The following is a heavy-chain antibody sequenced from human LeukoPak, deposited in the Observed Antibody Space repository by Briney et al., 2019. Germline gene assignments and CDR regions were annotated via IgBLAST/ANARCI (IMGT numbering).Heavy chain of an antibody. J-gene: IGHJ6*02. D-gene: IGHD6-6*01. V-gene: IGHV3-49*04. CDR1: GFTFSSYA. CDR3: TRDSSYYYGMDV. Sequence: GGSLRLSCAASGFTFSSYAMHWVRQAPGKGLEWVGFIRSKAYGGTTEYAASVKGRFTISRDDSKSIAYLQMNSLKTEDTAVYYCTRDSSYYYGMDVWGQGTTVTVSS. CDR2: IRSKAYGGTT.